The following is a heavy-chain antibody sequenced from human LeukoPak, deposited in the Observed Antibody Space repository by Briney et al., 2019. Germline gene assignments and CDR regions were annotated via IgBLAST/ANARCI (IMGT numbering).Heavy chain of an antibody. CDR3: ARVQQSQIDYYFDY. CDR2: IYYSGST. CDR1: GGSISSGSYY. D-gene: IGHD3-9*01. J-gene: IGHJ4*02. Sequence: PSQTLSLTCTVSGGSISSGSYYWSWIRQPAGKGLEWIGYIYYSGSTNYTPSLKSRVTISIDKSKNQFSLKLSSVTAADTAVYYCARVQQSQIDYYFDYWGQGTLVTVSS. V-gene: IGHV4-61*10.